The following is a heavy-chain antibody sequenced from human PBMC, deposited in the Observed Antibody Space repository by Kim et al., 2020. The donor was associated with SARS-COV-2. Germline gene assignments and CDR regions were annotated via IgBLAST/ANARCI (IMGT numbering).Heavy chain of an antibody. J-gene: IGHJ4*02. CDR2: IYHSGGT. V-gene: IGHV4-4*02. CDR3: ARFKMDYDSSGYYPGFDY. D-gene: IGHD3-22*01. Sequence: SETLSLTCAVSGGSISSSNWWSWVRQPPGKGLEGIGEIYHSGGTNYNPSLKSRVTISVDKSKNQSSLKLSSVTAADTAVYYCARFKMDYDSSGYYPGFDYWGQGTLVTVSS. CDR1: GGSISSSNW.